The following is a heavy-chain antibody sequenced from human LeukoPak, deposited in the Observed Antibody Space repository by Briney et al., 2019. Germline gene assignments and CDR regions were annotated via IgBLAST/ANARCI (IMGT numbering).Heavy chain of an antibody. CDR3: ARGRFFARYFYYYGMDV. J-gene: IGHJ6*02. CDR1: GDSVSSNSAA. V-gene: IGHV6-1*01. Sequence: SQTLSLICAISGDSVSSNSAAWNWIRQSPSRGLEWLGRTYYRSKWYNDYAVSVTGRLIIDSDTSKNQFFLHLNSVTPEDTAIYYCARGRFFARYFYYYGMDVWGQGTTVTVSS. CDR2: TYYRSKWYN. D-gene: IGHD3-3*01.